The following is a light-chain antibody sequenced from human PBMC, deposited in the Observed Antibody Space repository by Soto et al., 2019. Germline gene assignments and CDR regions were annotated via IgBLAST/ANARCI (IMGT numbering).Light chain of an antibody. CDR2: GAS. J-gene: IGKJ3*01. CDR3: QHYNNRPPFT. V-gene: IGKV3-15*01. CDR1: QSVSSN. Sequence: EIVMTQSPATLSVSPGERATLSCRASQSVSSNLAWYQQKPGQAPRLLIYGASTRATGIPARFSGSGSGTAFTLTISSLQSEDFAVYYCQHYNNRPPFTFGPGTKVDIK.